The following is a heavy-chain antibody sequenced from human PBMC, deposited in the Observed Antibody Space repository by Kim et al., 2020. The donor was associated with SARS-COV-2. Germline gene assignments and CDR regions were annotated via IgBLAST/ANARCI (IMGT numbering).Heavy chain of an antibody. CDR2: GTA. V-gene: IGHV1-69*01. CDR3: AIRPGAFDI. J-gene: IGHJ3*02. Sequence: GTANSAQKFQGRVTITADESTSTAYMELGSLRSEGTAMYYCAIRPGAFDIWGQGTMVTVSS.